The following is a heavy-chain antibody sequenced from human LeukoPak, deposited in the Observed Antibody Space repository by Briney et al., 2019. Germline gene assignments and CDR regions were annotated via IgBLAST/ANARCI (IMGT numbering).Heavy chain of an antibody. D-gene: IGHD2-2*01. J-gene: IGHJ6*02. CDR1: GGSISSSSYY. CDR3: ARMGYCSITNCYEMDV. V-gene: IGHV4-39*07. Sequence: SETLSLTCTVSGGSISSSSYYWGWIRQPPGKGLEWIGSIYYSGDTSYNPSLKRRVTISLDTSKNQFSLKLSSVTAADTAVYFCARMGYCSITNCYEMDVWGQGTTVTVSS. CDR2: IYYSGDT.